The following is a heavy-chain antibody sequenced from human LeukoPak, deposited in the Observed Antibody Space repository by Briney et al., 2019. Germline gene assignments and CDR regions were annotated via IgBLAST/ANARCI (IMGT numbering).Heavy chain of an antibody. D-gene: IGHD3-9*01. CDR1: GGTFSSYA. V-gene: IGHV1-69*04. CDR2: IIPILGIA. J-gene: IGHJ6*02. Sequence: SVKVSCKASGGTFSSYAISWVRQAPGQGLEWMGRIIPILGIAIYAQKFQGRVTITADKSTSTAYMELSSLRSEDTAVYYCARDSERGGYDILTGYYLNYYYYGMDVWGQGTTVTVSS. CDR3: ARDSERGGYDILTGYYLNYYYYGMDV.